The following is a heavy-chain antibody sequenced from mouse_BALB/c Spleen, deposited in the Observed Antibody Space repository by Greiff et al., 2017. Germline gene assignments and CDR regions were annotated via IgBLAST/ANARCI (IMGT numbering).Heavy chain of an antibody. J-gene: IGHJ4*01. CDR2: INPSSGYT. CDR1: GYTFTSYT. CDR3: ARSGYGNYDAMDY. D-gene: IGHD2-1*01. Sequence: VQLQQSAAELARPGASVKMSCKASGYTFTSYTMHWVKQRPGQGLEWIGYINPSSGYTEYNQKFKGKATLTVDKSSSTAYMQLSSLTSEDSAVYYCARSGYGNYDAMDYWGQGTSVTVSS. V-gene: IGHV1-4*02.